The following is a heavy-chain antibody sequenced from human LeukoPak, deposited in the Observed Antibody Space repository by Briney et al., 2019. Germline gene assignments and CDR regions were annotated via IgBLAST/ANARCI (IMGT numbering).Heavy chain of an antibody. CDR3: ARHESGWRGAFDI. Sequence: SETLSLTCTVSGASISNYFWSLIRQPPGKGLEWIAYIYHSGSTDHNPALKNRVTTSIYTAKKQFSVNLISVTAADTAIYYCARHESGWRGAFDIWGQGTMVTVSA. V-gene: IGHV4-59*08. CDR1: GASISNYF. D-gene: IGHD2-15*01. J-gene: IGHJ3*02. CDR2: IYHSGST.